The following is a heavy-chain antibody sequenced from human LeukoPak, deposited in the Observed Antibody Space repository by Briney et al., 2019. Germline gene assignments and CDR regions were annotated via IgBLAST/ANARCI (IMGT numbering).Heavy chain of an antibody. CDR2: ISYSGST. CDR1: GGSTNVYY. D-gene: IGHD2-21*01. V-gene: IGHV4-59*08. CDR3: ARHGRSYSFDC. J-gene: IGHJ4*02. Sequence: PSETLSLTCTVSGGSTNVYYWSWIRQPPGKGLEWIDYISYSGSTNYNPSLKSRVTMSVDTSKNQFSLRLSSVTAADTAAYYCARHGRSYSFDCWGQGTLVTVSS.